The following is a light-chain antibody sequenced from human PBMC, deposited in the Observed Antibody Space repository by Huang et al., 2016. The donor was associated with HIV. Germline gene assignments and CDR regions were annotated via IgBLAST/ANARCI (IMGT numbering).Light chain of an antibody. CDR1: QSVSSY. Sequence: EIVLKQSPATLSLSPGERATLSCRASQSVSSYLALYQQKPGQAPRLLIYDASNMATGIPARFSGSGSGTDFTLTISSLEPEDFAVYYCQQRSNWLFGGGTKVEIK. V-gene: IGKV3-11*01. CDR3: QQRSNWL. J-gene: IGKJ4*01. CDR2: DAS.